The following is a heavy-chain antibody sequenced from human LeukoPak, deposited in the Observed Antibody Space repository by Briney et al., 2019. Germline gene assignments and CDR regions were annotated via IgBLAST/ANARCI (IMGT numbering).Heavy chain of an antibody. CDR3: ARDGSILTGYPLYYYGMDV. CDR1: GYTFTSYG. CDR2: ISAYNGNT. J-gene: IGHJ6*02. V-gene: IGHV1-18*01. Sequence: WASVKVSCKASGYTFTSYGISWVRQAPGQGLEWMGWISAYNGNTNYAQKLQGRVTMTTDTSTSTAYTELRSLRSDDTAVYYCARDGSILTGYPLYYYGMDVWGQGTTVTVSS. D-gene: IGHD3-9*01.